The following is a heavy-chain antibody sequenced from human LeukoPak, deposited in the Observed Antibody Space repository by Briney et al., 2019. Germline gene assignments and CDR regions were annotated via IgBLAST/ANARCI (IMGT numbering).Heavy chain of an antibody. J-gene: IGHJ6*03. CDR1: VFTFSSYG. CDR2: ICSSGSTI. D-gene: IGHD3-22*01. Sequence: GGTLRLSCAASVFTFSSYGMSSVCEAPGEGLGWVSYICSSGSTIYSADSVKGRFTISRDNAKNSLYLQMNSLRAEDTAVYYCAREGDRGYYDSSGYYYYYYYYMDVWGKGTTVTISS. V-gene: IGHV3-48*03. CDR3: AREGDRGYYDSSGYYYYYYYYMDV.